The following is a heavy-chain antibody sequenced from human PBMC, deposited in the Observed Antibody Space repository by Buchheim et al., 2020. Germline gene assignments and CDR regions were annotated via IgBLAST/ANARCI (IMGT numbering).Heavy chain of an antibody. Sequence: EVQLVQSGAEVKKPGESLKISCKGSGYSFTSYWIGWVRQMPGKGLEWMGIIYPGDSDTRYSPSFQGQVTISADKSISPAYLQWSSLKASDTAMYYCALANYDFWSGYYRSYYYYGMDVWGQGTT. D-gene: IGHD3-3*01. CDR2: IYPGDSDT. CDR3: ALANYDFWSGYYRSYYYYGMDV. J-gene: IGHJ6*02. V-gene: IGHV5-51*03. CDR1: GYSFTSYW.